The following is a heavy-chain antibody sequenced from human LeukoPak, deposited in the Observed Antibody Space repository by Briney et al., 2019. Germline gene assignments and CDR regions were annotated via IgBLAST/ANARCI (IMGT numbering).Heavy chain of an antibody. CDR3: ARGVVAATFYYYMDV. CDR1: GYTFTGHH. Sequence: GASVKVSCKASGYTFTGHHMHWVRQAPGQGLEWMGWINPDSGGTDYAQKFQGRVTMTRDTSISTAYMELNSLRSDDTAVYYCARGVVAATFYYYMDVWGKGTTVTVSS. D-gene: IGHD2-15*01. CDR2: INPDSGGT. J-gene: IGHJ6*03. V-gene: IGHV1-2*02.